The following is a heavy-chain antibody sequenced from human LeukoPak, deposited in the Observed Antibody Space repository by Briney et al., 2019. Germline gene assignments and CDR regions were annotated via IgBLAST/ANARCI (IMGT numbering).Heavy chain of an antibody. J-gene: IGHJ5*02. CDR2: IYYSGTT. CDR1: GGSISPYY. D-gene: IGHD3-22*01. V-gene: IGHV4-59*01. Sequence: SETLSLTCTVSGGSISPYYWNWIRQPPGKGLEWIGYIYYSGTTNYNPSLKSRVTISVDTSKNQFSLKLSSVTAADTAVYYCARETAHYYDTSRGWFDPWGQGTLVTVSS. CDR3: ARETAHYYDTSRGWFDP.